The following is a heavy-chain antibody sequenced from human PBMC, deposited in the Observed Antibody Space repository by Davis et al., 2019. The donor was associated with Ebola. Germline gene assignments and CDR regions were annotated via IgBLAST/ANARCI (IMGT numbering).Heavy chain of an antibody. CDR2: ISAYNGNT. V-gene: IGHV1-18*04. Sequence: ASVKVSCKASGYTFTGYYMHWVRQAPGQGLEWMGWISAYNGNTNYAQKLQGRVTMTTDTSTSTAYMELRSLRSDDTAVYYCARSIAAPNWFDPWGQGTLVTVSS. J-gene: IGHJ5*02. CDR1: GYTFTGYY. CDR3: ARSIAAPNWFDP. D-gene: IGHD6-6*01.